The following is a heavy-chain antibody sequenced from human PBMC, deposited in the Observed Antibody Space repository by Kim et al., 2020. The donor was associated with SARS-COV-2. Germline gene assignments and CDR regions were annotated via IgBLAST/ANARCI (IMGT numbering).Heavy chain of an antibody. CDR1: GFTFSSYA. CDR3: AKMRGFLTGYAYFDY. CDR2: ISGGGGST. D-gene: IGHD3-9*01. J-gene: IGHJ4*02. V-gene: IGHV3-23*01. Sequence: GGSLRLSCAASGFTFSSYAMSWVRQAPGKGLEWVSGISGGGGSTYYADSVKGRFTISRDNSKNTLYLQMNSLRAEDTAVYYCAKMRGFLTGYAYFDYWGQGTLVTVSS.